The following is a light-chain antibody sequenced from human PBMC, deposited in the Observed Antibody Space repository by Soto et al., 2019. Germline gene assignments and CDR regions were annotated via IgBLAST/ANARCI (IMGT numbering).Light chain of an antibody. Sequence: DIQMTQSPSSLSASVGDRVTISCRASQTITNYLNWYQQKPGKAPKLLIYAASSLHSGVPSRFSGSGSGTDFTLTISSLQPEDVAAYYCQQTYSALWTFGKGTKLEIK. CDR2: AAS. J-gene: IGKJ1*01. CDR1: QTITNY. V-gene: IGKV1-39*01. CDR3: QQTYSALWT.